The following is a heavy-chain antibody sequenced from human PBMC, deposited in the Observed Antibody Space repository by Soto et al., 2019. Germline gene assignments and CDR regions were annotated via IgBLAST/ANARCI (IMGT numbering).Heavy chain of an antibody. Sequence: SETLSLTCTVSGGPISTNDYHWGWIRQPPGEGLDWIASIFYTGTTYYKSSLRSRLTISIDTSKMQFSLQLSSVTDTDTAIYYCVRHSGAGSANYLGMDVWGQGTTVTVSS. CDR1: GGPISTNDYH. V-gene: IGHV4-39*01. CDR3: VRHSGAGSANYLGMDV. D-gene: IGHD1-26*01. CDR2: IFYTGTT. J-gene: IGHJ6*02.